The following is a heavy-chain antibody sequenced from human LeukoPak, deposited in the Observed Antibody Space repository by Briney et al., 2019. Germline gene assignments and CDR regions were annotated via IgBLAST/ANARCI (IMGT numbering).Heavy chain of an antibody. V-gene: IGHV3-53*01. D-gene: IGHD5-12*01. CDR1: GGSISSYY. J-gene: IGHJ4*02. Sequence: ETLSLTCTVSGGSISSYYWSWFRQAPGKGLEWASVIYSDFRTYYADSVKGRFIISKDTSKNTLYLQMNNLRADDTAVYYCARESGYAVGDFWGQGTLVTVSS. CDR3: ARESGYAVGDF. CDR2: IYSDFRT.